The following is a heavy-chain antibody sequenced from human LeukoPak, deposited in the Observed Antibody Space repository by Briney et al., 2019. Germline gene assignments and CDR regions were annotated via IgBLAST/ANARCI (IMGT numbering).Heavy chain of an antibody. V-gene: IGHV1-69*13. Sequence: ASVKVSCKASGGTCSSYAISWVRQAPGQGLEWMGGIIPIFGTANYAQKFQGRVTITADESTSTAYMELSSLRSEDTAVYHCARAHTVTMWGFYYYYGMDVWGQGTTVTVSS. CDR3: ARAHTVTMWGFYYYYGMDV. CDR1: GGTCSSYA. CDR2: IIPIFGTA. J-gene: IGHJ6*02. D-gene: IGHD4-11*01.